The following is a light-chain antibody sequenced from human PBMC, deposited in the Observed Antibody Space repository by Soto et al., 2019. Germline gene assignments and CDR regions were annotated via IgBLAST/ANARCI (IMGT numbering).Light chain of an antibody. J-gene: IGKJ5*01. CDR1: QTISSW. CDR2: KAS. V-gene: IGKV1-5*03. Sequence: DIQLTHSTSPRSGYVDDRVTITCRASQTISSWLAWYQQKPGKAPKLLIYKASSFESGVPSRFSGSGSGTDFTLTITNLQPEDFATYYCQQTNSFPITLGQGTGLEI. CDR3: QQTNSFPIT.